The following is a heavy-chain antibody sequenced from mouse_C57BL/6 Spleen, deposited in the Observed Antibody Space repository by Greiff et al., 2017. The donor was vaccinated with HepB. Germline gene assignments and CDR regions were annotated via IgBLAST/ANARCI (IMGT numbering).Heavy chain of an antibody. Sequence: VQLQQSGAELVRPGASVKLSCKASGYTFTDYYINWVKQRPGQGLEWIARIYPGSGNTYYNEKFKGKATLTAEKSSSTAYMQLSSLTSEDSAVYFCARSNDYDGAWFAYWGQGTLVTVSA. CDR1: GYTFTDYY. CDR3: ARSNDYDGAWFAY. V-gene: IGHV1-76*01. D-gene: IGHD2-4*01. CDR2: IYPGSGNT. J-gene: IGHJ3*01.